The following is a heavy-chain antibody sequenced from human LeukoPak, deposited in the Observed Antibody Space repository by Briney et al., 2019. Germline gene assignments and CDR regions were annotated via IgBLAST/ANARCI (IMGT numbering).Heavy chain of an antibody. Sequence: GASVKVSCKASGGTFSSYATSWVRQSPGQGLEWMGGIIPIFGTANYAQKLQGRVTMTTDTSTSTAYMELRSLRSDDTAVYYCAREDDYSNYLGYWGQGTLVTVSS. V-gene: IGHV1-69*05. CDR3: AREDDYSNYLGY. CDR2: IIPIFGTA. J-gene: IGHJ4*02. D-gene: IGHD4-11*01. CDR1: GGTFSSYA.